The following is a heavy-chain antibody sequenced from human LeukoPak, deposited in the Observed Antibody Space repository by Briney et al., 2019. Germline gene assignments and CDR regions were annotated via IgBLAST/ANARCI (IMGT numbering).Heavy chain of an antibody. CDR3: ARDRLGYLRGGSPHEVDY. J-gene: IGHJ4*02. V-gene: IGHV1-69*06. Sequence: GASVKASCKASGGTFSSYAISWVRQAPGQGLEWMGGIIPIFGTANYAQKFQGRVTITADKSTSTAYMELSSLRSEDTAVYYCARDRLGYLRGGSPHEVDYWGQGTLVTVSS. CDR1: GGTFSSYA. CDR2: IIPIFGTA. D-gene: IGHD3-16*01.